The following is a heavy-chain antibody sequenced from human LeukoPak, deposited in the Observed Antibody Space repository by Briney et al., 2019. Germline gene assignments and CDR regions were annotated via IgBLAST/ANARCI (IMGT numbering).Heavy chain of an antibody. D-gene: IGHD3-22*01. V-gene: IGHV3-15*01. J-gene: IGHJ3*02. Sequence: GSLRLSCAASGFTFTNAWMSWVRQAPGKGLERVGRIKSKTNGGTTDYVAPVKGRFTISRDDSKNTLYLQMNSLKTEDTAVYYCTTDRQMSAFYYDSSGYYYPPYAFDIWGQGTMVTVSS. CDR1: GFTFTNAW. CDR3: TTDRQMSAFYYDSSGYYYPPYAFDI. CDR2: IKSKTNGGTT.